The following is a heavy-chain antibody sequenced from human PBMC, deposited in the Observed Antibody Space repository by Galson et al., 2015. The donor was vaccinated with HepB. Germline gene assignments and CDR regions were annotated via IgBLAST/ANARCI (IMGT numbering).Heavy chain of an antibody. Sequence: SLRLSCAASGFTFSSYGMNWVRQPPGKGLEWVSHISSSTFTIHYADSVKGRFTISRDNAKNSLYLQMNSLRAEDTAVYYCVRERSYGGNYFDFWGRGTLVTVSS. CDR1: GFTFSSYG. CDR3: VRERSYGGNYFDF. CDR2: ISSSTFTI. V-gene: IGHV3-48*01. J-gene: IGHJ4*02. D-gene: IGHD4-23*01.